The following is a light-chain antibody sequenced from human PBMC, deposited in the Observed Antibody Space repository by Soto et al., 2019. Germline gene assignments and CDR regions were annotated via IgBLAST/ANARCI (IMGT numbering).Light chain of an antibody. CDR1: SSNIGAGYD. Sequence: QSVLTQPPSLSGAPGQRVTISCTGSSSNIGAGYDVHWYQQLPGTAPKLLIFGSSNRPSGVPDRFSGSKSGTSASLAITGLQAEDEADYYCQSYDSSLSGYVFGTGTKLTVL. CDR3: QSYDSSLSGYV. V-gene: IGLV1-40*01. CDR2: GSS. J-gene: IGLJ1*01.